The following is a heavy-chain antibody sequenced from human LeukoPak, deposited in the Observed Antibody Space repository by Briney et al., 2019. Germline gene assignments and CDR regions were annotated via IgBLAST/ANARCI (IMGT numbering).Heavy chain of an antibody. CDR1: GFTFSTYA. V-gene: IGHV3-30-3*01. D-gene: IGHD1-1*01. CDR2: ISYDGSSR. Sequence: GGSLRLSCAASGFTFSTYAMHWVRQAPGKGLDWVADISYDGSSRSYADSVRGRFIISRDNSKSTLYVEMNSLRAEDTAVYYCARLVGWNYDYWGQGTLVTVSS. J-gene: IGHJ4*02. CDR3: ARLVGWNYDY.